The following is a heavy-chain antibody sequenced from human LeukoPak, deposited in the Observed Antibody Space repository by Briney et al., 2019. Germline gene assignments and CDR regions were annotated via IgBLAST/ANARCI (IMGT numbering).Heavy chain of an antibody. CDR2: IKQDGSET. CDR3: ARWGYTNGWYYFEN. D-gene: IGHD6-19*01. Sequence: GGSLRLSCAASGFTFINYWMGWVRQAPGKGLEWVANIKQDGSETYYVDSVKGRFTISRDNAKNSLYLQMNSLRAEDTAVYYCARWGYTNGWYYFENWGQGTLVTVSS. V-gene: IGHV3-7*01. CDR1: GFTFINYW. J-gene: IGHJ4*02.